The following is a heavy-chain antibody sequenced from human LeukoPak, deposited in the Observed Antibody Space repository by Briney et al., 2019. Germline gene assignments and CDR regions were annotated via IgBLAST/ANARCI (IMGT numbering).Heavy chain of an antibody. CDR3: VKGGQDCSPTTCYYD. Sequence: PGGSLRLSCVASGYIFNNYAVSWVRQAPGKGLEWVSAISGSGSTYYADSVKGRFTISRDNSKNTGYLQMNSLRAEDTAVYYCVKGGQDCSPTTCYYDWGQVTLVTVSS. CDR2: ISGSGST. CDR1: GYIFNNYA. D-gene: IGHD2-2*01. V-gene: IGHV3-23*01. J-gene: IGHJ4*02.